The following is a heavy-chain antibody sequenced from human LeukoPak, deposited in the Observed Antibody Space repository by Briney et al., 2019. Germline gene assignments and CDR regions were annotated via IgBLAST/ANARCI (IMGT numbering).Heavy chain of an antibody. CDR2: INHSGST. J-gene: IGHJ3*02. CDR3: ARGHYYDSSGYYTYDAFDI. Sequence: PSETLSLTCAVYGGSFSGYYWSWIRQPPGKGLEWIGEINHSGSTNYNPSLKSRVTMSVDTSKNQFSLKLSSVTAAATAVYYCARGHYYDSSGYYTYDAFDIWGEGIMVTVSS. D-gene: IGHD3-22*01. V-gene: IGHV4-34*01. CDR1: GGSFSGYY.